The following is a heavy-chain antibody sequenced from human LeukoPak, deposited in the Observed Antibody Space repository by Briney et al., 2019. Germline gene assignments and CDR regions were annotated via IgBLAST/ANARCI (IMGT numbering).Heavy chain of an antibody. CDR3: ARHLASGSGSFDAFDI. J-gene: IGHJ3*02. CDR2: IYPGDSDT. D-gene: IGHD3-10*01. CDR1: GYSFTSYW. Sequence: GESLKIYCKGSGYSFTSYWIGWVRQMPGKGLEWMGIIYPGDSDTRYSPSFQGQVTISADKSISAAYLQWSSLKASDTAMYYCARHLASGSGSFDAFDIWGQGTMVTVSS. V-gene: IGHV5-51*01.